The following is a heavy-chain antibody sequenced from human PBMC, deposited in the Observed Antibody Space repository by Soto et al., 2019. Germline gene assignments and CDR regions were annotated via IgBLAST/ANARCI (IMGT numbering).Heavy chain of an antibody. Sequence: EVQLLESGGGLVQPGGSLRPSFAASGSSFTNYAMSWVRQAPGKGREWAPAIVGPGETTHYADSVKGRFTFSRDNSKNTLYLQMKSLRAEDTAVYYCAKQVTAWYNDAFDMWGQGTRVTVSS. V-gene: IGHV3-23*01. D-gene: IGHD1-1*01. CDR3: AKQVTAWYNDAFDM. J-gene: IGHJ3*02. CDR2: IVGPGETT. CDR1: GSSFTNYA.